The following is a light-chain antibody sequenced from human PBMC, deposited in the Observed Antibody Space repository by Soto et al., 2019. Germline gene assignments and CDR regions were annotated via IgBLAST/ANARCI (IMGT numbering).Light chain of an antibody. Sequence: DVVMTQSPLSLPVTLGQPASISCRSSQSLVYSDGNTSLNWFQQRPGQSPRPLIYKGSNRDSGVPDRFSGSGSGTGFTLKISRVEAEDVGVYYCMQGTHWPLTFGGGTKVEIK. J-gene: IGKJ4*01. CDR1: QSLVYSDGNTS. CDR2: KGS. V-gene: IGKV2-30*01. CDR3: MQGTHWPLT.